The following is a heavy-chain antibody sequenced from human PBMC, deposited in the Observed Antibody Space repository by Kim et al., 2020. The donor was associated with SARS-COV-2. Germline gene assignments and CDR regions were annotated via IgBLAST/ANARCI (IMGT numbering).Heavy chain of an antibody. CDR2: ISSSSSYI. Sequence: GGSLRLSCAASGFTFSSYSMNWVRQAPGKGLEWVSSISSSSSYIYYVDSVKGRFTISRDNAKNSLYLQMNSLRAEDTAVYYCARDTRYRFDIWGQGTMVTVSS. D-gene: IGHD1-26*01. J-gene: IGHJ3*02. CDR3: ARDTRYRFDI. V-gene: IGHV3-21*01. CDR1: GFTFSSYS.